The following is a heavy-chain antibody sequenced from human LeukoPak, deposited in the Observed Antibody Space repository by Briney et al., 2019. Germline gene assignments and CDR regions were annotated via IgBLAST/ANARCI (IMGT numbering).Heavy chain of an antibody. D-gene: IGHD2-15*01. Sequence: EASVKVSCTASGYTFTGYYMHWVRQAPGQGLEWMGWINPNSGGTNYAQKFQGRVTITRNTSISTAYMELSSLRSEDTAVYYCARRGMWDSGAIDYWGQGTLVTVSS. CDR1: GYTFTGYY. CDR2: INPNSGGT. V-gene: IGHV1-2*02. CDR3: ARRGMWDSGAIDY. J-gene: IGHJ4*02.